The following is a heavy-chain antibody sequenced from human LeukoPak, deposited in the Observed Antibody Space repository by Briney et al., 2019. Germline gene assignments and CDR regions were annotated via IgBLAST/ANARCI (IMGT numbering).Heavy chain of an antibody. CDR2: MYTSGST. D-gene: IGHD3-22*01. Sequence: SETLSLTCTVSGGSLSSGSYYWSWIRQPAGKGLEWIGRMYTSGSTNYNPSLKSRVTISVDTSENQFSLKLTSVTAADTAVYYCARGFYYSAYYFDYWGQGTLVTVSS. J-gene: IGHJ4*02. V-gene: IGHV4-61*02. CDR3: ARGFYYSAYYFDY. CDR1: GGSLSSGSYY.